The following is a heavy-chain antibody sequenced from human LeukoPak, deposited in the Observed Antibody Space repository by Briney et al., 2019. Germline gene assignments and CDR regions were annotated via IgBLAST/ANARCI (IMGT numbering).Heavy chain of an antibody. CDR2: INPNSGGT. V-gene: IGHV1-2*02. CDR1: GYTFTGYY. J-gene: IGHJ4*02. D-gene: IGHD6-13*01. CDR3: ARLIVSSWYPYPDY. Sequence: ASVKVSCKASGYTFTGYYMHWVRQAPGQGLEWMGWINPNSGGTNYAQKFQGRVTMTRDTSISTAYMELSRLRSDDSAVYYCARLIVSSWYPYPDYWGQGTLVTVSS.